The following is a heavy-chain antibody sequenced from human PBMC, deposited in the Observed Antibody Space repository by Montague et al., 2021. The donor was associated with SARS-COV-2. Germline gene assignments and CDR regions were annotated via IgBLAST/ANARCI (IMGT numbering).Heavy chain of an antibody. CDR1: GGSISSSSYY. J-gene: IGHJ4*02. D-gene: IGHD7-27*01. CDR2: IYYSGST. CDR3: ARGDYWGSLDY. V-gene: IGHV4-39*07. Sequence: SETLSLTCTVSGGSISSSSYYWGWIRQPPGKGLEWIGSIYYSGSTYYNPSLKSRVTISVDTSKNQFSLKLSSVTAADTAVYYCARGDYWGSLDYWGQGTLVTVSS.